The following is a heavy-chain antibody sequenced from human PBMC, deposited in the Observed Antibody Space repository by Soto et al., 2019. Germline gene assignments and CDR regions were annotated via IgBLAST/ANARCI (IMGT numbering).Heavy chain of an antibody. CDR1: GFTFSNYV. J-gene: IGHJ4*02. CDR2: ISGSGDNT. V-gene: IGHV3-23*01. Sequence: EVHLLDSGGGLVQPGGSLRLSCAASGFTFSNYVMSWVRQAPGKGLEWVSSISGSGDNTYYADSVKGLFTISRDNSKNTLCLQMNSLRAEDTAVYYFANLPVVLALGFDYWGQGTLVTVSS. CDR3: ANLPVVLALGFDY. D-gene: IGHD2-15*01.